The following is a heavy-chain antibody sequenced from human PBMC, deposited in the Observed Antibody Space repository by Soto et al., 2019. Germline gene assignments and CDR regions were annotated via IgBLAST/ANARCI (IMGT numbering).Heavy chain of an antibody. CDR1: GGSISSYY. V-gene: IGHV4-59*01. Sequence: QVQLQESGPGLVKPSETLSLTCTVSGGSISSYYWSWIRQPPGKGLEWIGYISYSGSTNYNPSLKRRVTISVDTSNNQFSRKLSSVTAADTAVYYCARGDPLLWFGEKVYYGMDVWGQGTTVTVSS. CDR3: ARGDPLLWFGEKVYYGMDV. D-gene: IGHD3-10*01. CDR2: ISYSGST. J-gene: IGHJ6*02.